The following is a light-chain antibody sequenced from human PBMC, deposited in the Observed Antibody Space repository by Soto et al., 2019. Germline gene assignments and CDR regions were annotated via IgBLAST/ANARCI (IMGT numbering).Light chain of an antibody. CDR1: SSDVGGYNY. J-gene: IGLJ2*01. V-gene: IGLV2-8*01. CDR2: EVS. CDR3: SSYAGGNNPAV. Sequence: QSALTQPPSASGSPGQSVTISCTGTSSDVGGYNYVSWYQQHPGKAPKLMIYEVSKRPSGVPDRFSGSKSGNTASLTVSGLQAEDEADYYCSSYAGGNNPAVFGGGTKLTVL.